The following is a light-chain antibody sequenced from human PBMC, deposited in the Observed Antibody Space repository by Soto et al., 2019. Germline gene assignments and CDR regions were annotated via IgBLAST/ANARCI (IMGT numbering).Light chain of an antibody. CDR1: QSVSSNY. CDR2: IAS. CDR3: QQYGSSPWT. J-gene: IGKJ1*01. Sequence: EIVLTQSPGTLSLSPGERATLSCRASQSVSSNYLAWYQQKTGQTPRLLIYIASSRDPGIPDRFSGSGSGTHFTLTISRVEPEDFAVYYCQQYGSSPWTFGQGTKVEIK. V-gene: IGKV3-20*01.